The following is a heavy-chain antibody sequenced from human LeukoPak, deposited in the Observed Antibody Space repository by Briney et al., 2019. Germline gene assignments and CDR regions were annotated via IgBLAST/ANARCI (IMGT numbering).Heavy chain of an antibody. CDR1: GYSISSGYY. V-gene: IGHV4-38-2*02. D-gene: IGHD3-10*01. CDR2: IYRSGST. J-gene: IGHJ6*04. CDR3: ARDGVDYYGSGSYYYYYYYGMDV. Sequence: SETLSLTCAVSGYSISSGYYWGWIRQPPGEGLEWIRRIYRSGSTYYNPSLKSRVTISVDTSKNQFPLKLSSVTAADTGVYYCARDGVDYYGSGSYYYYYYYGMDVWGKGTTVTVSS.